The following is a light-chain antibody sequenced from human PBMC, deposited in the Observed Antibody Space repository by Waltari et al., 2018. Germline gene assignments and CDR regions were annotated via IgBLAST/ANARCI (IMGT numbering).Light chain of an antibody. CDR3: QQYNSFPYS. V-gene: IGKV3-15*01. CDR2: GAS. Sequence: EIVMTQSPAILSVSPGEGVTLSCRASQSVRSNLAWYQQKPGQAPRLLIFGASTRATGFPARFSGGGSGTEFTLTITSLQPDDFATYYCQQYNSFPYSFGQGTKLEIK. J-gene: IGKJ2*01. CDR1: QSVRSN.